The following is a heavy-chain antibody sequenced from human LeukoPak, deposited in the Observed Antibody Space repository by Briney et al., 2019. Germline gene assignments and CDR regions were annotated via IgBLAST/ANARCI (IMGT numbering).Heavy chain of an antibody. D-gene: IGHD3-3*01. V-gene: IGHV4-61*01. CDR1: GGSVSSGSYY. CDR3: AREAQYDFWSGYYCFDY. Sequence: PSETLSLTCTVSGGSVSSGSYYWSWIRQPPGKGLEWIGYIYYSGSTNYNPSLKSRVTISVDTSKNQFSLKLSSVTAADTAVYYRAREAQYDFWSGYYCFDYWGQGTLVTVSS. CDR2: IYYSGST. J-gene: IGHJ4*02.